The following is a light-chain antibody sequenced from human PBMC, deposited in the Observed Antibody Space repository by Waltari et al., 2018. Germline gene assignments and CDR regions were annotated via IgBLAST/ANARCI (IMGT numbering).Light chain of an antibody. CDR3: QSADSSGTHVV. CDR1: ALPKQY. J-gene: IGLJ2*01. CDR2: KDS. V-gene: IGLV3-25*03. Sequence: SYELTQPPSVSVSPGQTARITCSGDALPKQYAYWYQQKPGQAPVRVIYKDSARPSGIPGRFSGSSSGTTVTLTISGVQAEDEADYSCQSADSSGTHVVFGGGTKLT.